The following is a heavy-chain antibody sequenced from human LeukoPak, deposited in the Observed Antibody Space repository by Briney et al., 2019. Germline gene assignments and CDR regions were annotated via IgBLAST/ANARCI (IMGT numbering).Heavy chain of an antibody. V-gene: IGHV3-48*03. J-gene: IGHJ4*02. CDR1: GFTFSSYE. D-gene: IGHD4-11*01. CDR2: IRSSGSTI. Sequence: GGSLRLSCAASGFTFSSYEMNWVRQAPGKGLEWVSYIRSSGSTIYYADSVKGRFTISRDNAKNSLYLQMNSLRAEDTAVYYCARGGLHFDYWGQGTLVTVSS. CDR3: ARGGLHFDY.